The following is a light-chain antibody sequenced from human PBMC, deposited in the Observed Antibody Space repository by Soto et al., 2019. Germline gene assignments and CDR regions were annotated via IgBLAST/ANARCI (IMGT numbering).Light chain of an antibody. CDR3: QQYGTSART. J-gene: IGKJ4*01. Sequence: IVLTQSPGTLSLSPGERATLSCRASQSVSSSYLVWYQQRPGQPPRLLIYGTSTRAAGISDRFSGSGSGTDFTLTIYRLEPGDSAVYYCQQYGTSARTFGGGTKVEIK. CDR2: GTS. V-gene: IGKV3-20*01. CDR1: QSVSSSY.